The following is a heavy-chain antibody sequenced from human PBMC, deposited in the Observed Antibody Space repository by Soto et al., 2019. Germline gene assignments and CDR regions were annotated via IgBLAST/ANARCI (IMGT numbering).Heavy chain of an antibody. Sequence: TGGSLILSCAASGFTFSSYSMNWVRQAPGKGLEWVSSISSSSSYMYYADSVKGRFTISRDNAKNSLYLQMNSLRAEDTAVYYCARDMGYYDSSGYYYPDYWGQGTLVTVSS. J-gene: IGHJ4*02. D-gene: IGHD3-22*01. CDR1: GFTFSSYS. CDR2: ISSSSSYM. V-gene: IGHV3-21*01. CDR3: ARDMGYYDSSGYYYPDY.